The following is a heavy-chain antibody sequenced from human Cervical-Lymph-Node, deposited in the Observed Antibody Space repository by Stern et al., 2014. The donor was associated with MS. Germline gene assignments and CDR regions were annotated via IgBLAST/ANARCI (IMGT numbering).Heavy chain of an antibody. CDR3: VRARAIVESGFDS. D-gene: IGHD3-22*01. CDR2: IYFNANT. CDR1: GGSISSGDYY. Sequence: QLQLQESGPGLVKPSQTLSLTCTVSGGSISSGDYYWNWIRQSPGHGLEWITYIYFNANTHYNPSLKRRVTISVDTPMNTSSLKLNAVTAADTAVYYCVRARAIVESGFDSWGQGALVTVSS. J-gene: IGHJ5*01. V-gene: IGHV4-30-4*01.